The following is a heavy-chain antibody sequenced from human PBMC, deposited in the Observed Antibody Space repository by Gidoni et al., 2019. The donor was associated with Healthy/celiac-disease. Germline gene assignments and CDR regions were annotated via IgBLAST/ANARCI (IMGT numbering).Heavy chain of an antibody. J-gene: IGHJ4*02. Sequence: QVQLVQSGAEVKKPGASVKVSCKASGYTFTGYYMHWVRQAPGHGLEWMGWINPNSGGTNYAQKFQGRVTMTRDPSISTAYMELSRLRSDDTAVYYCARSEVLLWFGELGGFGYWGQGTLVTVSS. V-gene: IGHV1-2*02. D-gene: IGHD3-10*01. CDR2: INPNSGGT. CDR1: GYTFTGYY. CDR3: ARSEVLLWFGELGGFGY.